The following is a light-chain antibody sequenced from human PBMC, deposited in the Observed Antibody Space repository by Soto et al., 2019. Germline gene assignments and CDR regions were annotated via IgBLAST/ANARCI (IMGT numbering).Light chain of an antibody. V-gene: IGKV3-15*01. CDR1: QSVSTK. J-gene: IGKJ1*01. CDR3: QQYNDRPPWT. Sequence: EIVMTQSPATLSVSPGERASLSCRASQSVSTKLAWYQQKGGQAPRLLIYDASTRATGIPARFSGSGSGTQFTLTISSLQSEDFAVYYSQQYNDRPPWTFGQGTKVEIK. CDR2: DAS.